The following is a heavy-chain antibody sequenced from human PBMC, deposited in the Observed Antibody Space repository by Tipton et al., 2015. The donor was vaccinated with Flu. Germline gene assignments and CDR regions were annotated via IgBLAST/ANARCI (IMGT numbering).Heavy chain of an antibody. CDR2: INLNSGAT. D-gene: IGHD1-14*01. CDR1: GYIFIDFY. J-gene: IGHJ4*02. CDR3: ASRPDRFLIYYFDY. V-gene: IGHV1-2*02. Sequence: QLVQSGAEVKMPGASVKVSCKASGYIFIDFYVHWVRQAPGQGLEWMGWINLNSGATKSAHKFQGRVTMTRDTSITTAYMELSRLTTDDTALYYCASRPDRFLIYYFDYWGQGTLVTVSS.